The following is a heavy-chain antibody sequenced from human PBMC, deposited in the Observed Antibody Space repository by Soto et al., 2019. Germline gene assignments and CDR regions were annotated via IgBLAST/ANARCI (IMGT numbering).Heavy chain of an antibody. CDR2: IFPGDSDS. Sequence: PGESLKISCKGSGYNFNNYWIAWVRQLPWKGLEWMGIIFPGDSDSVYSPSFQGQVTISVDKSISTAYLQWSGLKASDTAIYYCATQIGLHGVSRSFDSWGQGTLVTVSS. D-gene: IGHD4-17*01. CDR3: ATQIGLHGVSRSFDS. J-gene: IGHJ4*02. CDR1: GYNFNNYW. V-gene: IGHV5-51*01.